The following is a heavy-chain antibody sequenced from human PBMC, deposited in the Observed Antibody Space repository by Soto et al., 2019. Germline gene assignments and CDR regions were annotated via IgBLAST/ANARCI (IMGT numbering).Heavy chain of an antibody. J-gene: IGHJ4*02. V-gene: IGHV3-23*01. CDR2: ISGTGGST. CDR1: EYPFTGGC. Sequence: PVGSVRQSVAAAEYPFTGGCMTWVRQAPGKGLEWVATISGTGGSTYYADSVKGRFTISRDNSKNTLYLQMNSLRVEDTAVYYCAKDRLGGNFDYWGQGTQVTVSS. CDR3: AKDRLGGNFDY.